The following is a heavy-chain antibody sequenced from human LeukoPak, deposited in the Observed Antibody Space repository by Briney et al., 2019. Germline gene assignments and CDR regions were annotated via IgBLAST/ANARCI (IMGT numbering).Heavy chain of an antibody. CDR2: TYYRSKWYN. CDR3: ARDLTYYYDSSGYYPFDY. Sequence: SQTLSLTCAISGDSVSSNSAAWNWIRQSPSRGLEWLGRTYYRSKWYNDYAVPVKSRITINPDTSKNQFSLQLNSVTPEDTAVYYCARDLTYYYDSSGYYPFDYWGQGTLVTVSS. J-gene: IGHJ4*02. V-gene: IGHV6-1*01. D-gene: IGHD3-22*01. CDR1: GDSVSSNSAA.